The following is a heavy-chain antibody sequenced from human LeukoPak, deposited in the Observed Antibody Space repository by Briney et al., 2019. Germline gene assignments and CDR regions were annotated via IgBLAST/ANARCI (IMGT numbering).Heavy chain of an antibody. CDR3: ARESSGYYFDY. D-gene: IGHD6-25*01. V-gene: IGHV3-53*01. CDR1: GFTVSSNY. J-gene: IGHJ4*02. Sequence: GGSLRLSCVASGFTVSSNYMSWVRQAPGKGPECVSVIYPGGTTYCADSVKGRFTISRDDSKNTLYLQMHSLRAEGTAVYYCARESSGYYFDYWGQGTLVTVSS. CDR2: IYPGGTT.